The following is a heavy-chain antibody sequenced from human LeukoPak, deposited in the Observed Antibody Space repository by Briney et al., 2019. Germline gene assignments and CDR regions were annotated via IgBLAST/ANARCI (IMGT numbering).Heavy chain of an antibody. CDR3: AKDLTTGGY. V-gene: IGHV3-9*01. J-gene: IGHJ4*02. Sequence: GGSLRLSCAASGFTFDDYAMHWARQAPGKGLEWVSGISWNSGSIGYADSVKGRFTISRDNAKNSLYLQMNSLRAEDTALYYCAKDLTTGGYWGQGTLVTVSS. CDR2: ISWNSGSI. CDR1: GFTFDDYA. D-gene: IGHD4-11*01.